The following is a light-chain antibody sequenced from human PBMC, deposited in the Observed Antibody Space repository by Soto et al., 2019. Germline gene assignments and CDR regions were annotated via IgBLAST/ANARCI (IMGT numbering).Light chain of an antibody. CDR1: QTISND. CDR3: QQNNKWPPVT. Sequence: EVVMTQSPATVSVSPGEGVTLSCRASQTISNDLAWYQQKPGQAPRPLIYGASTRATGVPARFSGGGSGTEFTLTISSLQSEDFAFYYCQQNNKWPPVTFGGGTKVDIK. V-gene: IGKV3-15*01. CDR2: GAS. J-gene: IGKJ4*01.